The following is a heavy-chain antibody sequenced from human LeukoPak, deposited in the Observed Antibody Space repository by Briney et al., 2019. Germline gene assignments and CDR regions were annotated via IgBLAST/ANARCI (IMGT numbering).Heavy chain of an antibody. Sequence: GGSLRLSCVASGFTFSDDYMIWIRQAPGKGLEWVSYISDGGANKYYADSVKGRFTISRDNAKNSLYLQMDSLRAEDTAVYYCAIYNWNWNYFDYWGQGTLVTVSS. D-gene: IGHD1-7*01. J-gene: IGHJ4*02. CDR1: GFTFSDDY. CDR3: AIYNWNWNYFDY. V-gene: IGHV3-11*04. CDR2: ISDGGANK.